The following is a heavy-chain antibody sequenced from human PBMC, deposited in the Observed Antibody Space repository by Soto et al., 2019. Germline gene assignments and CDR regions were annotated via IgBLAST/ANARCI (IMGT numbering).Heavy chain of an antibody. Sequence: QVQLVQSGAEVKKPGSSVKVSCKASGGTFSSYTISWVRQAPGQGLEWMGRIIPILGIANYAQKFQGRVTITAEKSTSPGYMELSSLRSEDTAVYYCARGRVYDILTGIDYWGQGTLVTVSS. CDR1: GGTFSSYT. V-gene: IGHV1-69*02. CDR2: IIPILGIA. D-gene: IGHD3-9*01. J-gene: IGHJ4*02. CDR3: ARGRVYDILTGIDY.